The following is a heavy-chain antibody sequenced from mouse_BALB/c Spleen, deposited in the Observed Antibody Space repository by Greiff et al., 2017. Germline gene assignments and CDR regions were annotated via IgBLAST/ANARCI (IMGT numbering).Heavy chain of an antibody. V-gene: IGHV3-8*02. J-gene: IGHJ4*01. CDR1: GDSITSGY. Sequence: VQLKESGPSLVKPSQTLSLTCSVTGDSITSGYWNWIRKFPGNKLEYMGYISYSGSTYYNPSLKSRISITRDTSKNQYYLQLNSVTTEDTATYYCAGYNYGSSYYYAMDYWGQGTSVTVAS. CDR3: AGYNYGSSYYYAMDY. CDR2: ISYSGST. D-gene: IGHD1-1*01.